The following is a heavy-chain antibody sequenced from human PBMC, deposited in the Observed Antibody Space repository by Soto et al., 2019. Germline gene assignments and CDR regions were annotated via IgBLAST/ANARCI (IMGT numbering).Heavy chain of an antibody. CDR1: GRTFSTHA. V-gene: IGHV1-69*13. D-gene: IGHD2-15*01. J-gene: IGHJ6*02. Sequence: SVKVSCKASGRTFSTHAIIWVRQAPGHGLEWMGGIIPISGTTYYTQKFQGRVTITADEPTSTAFMELSSLKPEDTAVFYCARGYCSGGNCYSGMDVWGQGTMVTVSS. CDR2: IIPISGTT. CDR3: ARGYCSGGNCYSGMDV.